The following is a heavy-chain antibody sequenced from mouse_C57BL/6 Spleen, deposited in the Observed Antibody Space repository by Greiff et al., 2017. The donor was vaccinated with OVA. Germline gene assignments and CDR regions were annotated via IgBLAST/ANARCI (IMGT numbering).Heavy chain of an antibody. V-gene: IGHV5-4*01. Sequence: EVKLMESGGGLVKPGGSLKLSCAASGFTFSSYAMSWVRQTPEKRVEWVATISDGGSYTYYPDNVKGRFTISRDNAKNNLYLQMSHLKSEDTAMYYCARDGDDYDRYYFDYWGQGTTLTVSS. D-gene: IGHD2-4*01. J-gene: IGHJ2*01. CDR2: ISDGGSYT. CDR1: GFTFSSYA. CDR3: ARDGDDYDRYYFDY.